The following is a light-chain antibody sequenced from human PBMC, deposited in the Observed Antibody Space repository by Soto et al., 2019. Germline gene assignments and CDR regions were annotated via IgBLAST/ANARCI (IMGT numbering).Light chain of an antibody. CDR2: KAS. CDR3: QQYNSYPRT. J-gene: IGKJ1*01. Sequence: DIQVTQSPSTLSASVGDRVTITCRASQTISNWLAWYQQKPGKAPKLLIYKASGSESGVPSRFSGSGSGTEFTLTISSLQPDDFATYHCQQYNSYPRTFGQGTKVEIK. V-gene: IGKV1-5*03. CDR1: QTISNW.